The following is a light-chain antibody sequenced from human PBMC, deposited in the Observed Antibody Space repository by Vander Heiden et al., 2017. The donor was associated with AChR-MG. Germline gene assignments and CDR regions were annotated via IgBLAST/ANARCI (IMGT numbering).Light chain of an antibody. CDR1: SSNIGSNT. CDR2: SNN. CDR3: AAWDDSLNGWV. Sequence: SVLTQPPSASGTPGQRVPISCSGSSSNIGSNTVNWYQQLPGTAPKLLTYSNNQRPSGVPDRFSGSKSGTSASLAISGLQSEDEADYYCAAWDDSLNGWVFGGGTKLTVL. J-gene: IGLJ3*02. V-gene: IGLV1-44*01.